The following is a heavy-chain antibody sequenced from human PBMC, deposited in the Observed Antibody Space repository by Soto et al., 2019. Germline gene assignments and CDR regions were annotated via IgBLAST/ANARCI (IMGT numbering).Heavy chain of an antibody. CDR3: ARVPQYSSGWYDAFDI. CDR2: IIPILGIA. CDR1: GYTFTSYY. V-gene: IGHV1-69*04. D-gene: IGHD6-19*01. Sequence: SVKVSCKASGYTFTSYYMHWVRQAPGQGLEWMGRIIPILGIANYAQKFQGRVTITADKSTSTAYMELSSLRSEDTAVYYCARVPQYSSGWYDAFDIWGQGTMVTVSS. J-gene: IGHJ3*02.